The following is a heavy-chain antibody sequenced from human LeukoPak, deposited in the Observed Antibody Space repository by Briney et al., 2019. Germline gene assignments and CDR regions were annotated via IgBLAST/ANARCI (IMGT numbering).Heavy chain of an antibody. V-gene: IGHV6-1*01. CDR3: ARGRVEQWLVSSGKVYYYYGMDV. CDR1: GDSVSSNSAA. CDR2: TYYRSKWYN. Sequence: SQTLSLTCAISGDSVSSNSAAWNWIRQSPSRGLEWLGRTYYRSKWYNDYAVSVKSRITINPDTSKNQFSLQLNSVTPEDTAVYYCARGRVEQWLVSSGKVYYYYGMDVWGKGTTATVSS. J-gene: IGHJ6*04. D-gene: IGHD6-19*01.